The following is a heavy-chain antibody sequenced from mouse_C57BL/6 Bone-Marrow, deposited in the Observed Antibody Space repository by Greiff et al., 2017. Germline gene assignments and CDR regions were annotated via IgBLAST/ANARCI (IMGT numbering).Heavy chain of an antibody. CDR1: GFTFSSYA. Sequence: EVKLMESGGGLVKPGGSLKLSCAASGFTFSSYAMSWVRQTPEKRLEWVATISDGGSYTYYPDNVKGRFTISRDNAKNNLYLQMSHLKSEDTAMYYCARDRGYYYGSSYGNYYFDYWGQGTTLTVSS. CDR2: ISDGGSYT. CDR3: ARDRGYYYGSSYGNYYFDY. V-gene: IGHV5-4*01. D-gene: IGHD1-1*01. J-gene: IGHJ2*01.